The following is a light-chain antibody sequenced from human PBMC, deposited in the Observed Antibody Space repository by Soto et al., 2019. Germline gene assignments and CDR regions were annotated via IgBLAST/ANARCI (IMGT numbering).Light chain of an antibody. CDR2: AAS. CDR3: QQYTNWSPWT. Sequence: EIVMTQAPATLSVSPGERATLSCRASQSVSSNLAWYQQKPGQAPRLLIYAASTMATGIRASFSGSGSGTEFTLPISILQAEDFAVYYCQQYTNWSPWTFGHGTKVEIK. J-gene: IGKJ1*01. CDR1: QSVSSN. V-gene: IGKV3-15*01.